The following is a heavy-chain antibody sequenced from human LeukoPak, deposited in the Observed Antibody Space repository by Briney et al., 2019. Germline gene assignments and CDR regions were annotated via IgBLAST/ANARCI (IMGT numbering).Heavy chain of an antibody. D-gene: IGHD2/OR15-2a*01. Sequence: GGSLRLSCAASGFTFSSYGMHWIRQAPGKGLQWVALISNDGSNQYYADSVRGRFTISRDNSKNTLYLQMNSLRAEDTAVYYCAKDSAPLIEPPTYYFDYWGQGTLVTVSS. CDR1: GFTFSSYG. CDR3: AKDSAPLIEPPTYYFDY. J-gene: IGHJ4*02. CDR2: ISNDGSNQ. V-gene: IGHV3-30*18.